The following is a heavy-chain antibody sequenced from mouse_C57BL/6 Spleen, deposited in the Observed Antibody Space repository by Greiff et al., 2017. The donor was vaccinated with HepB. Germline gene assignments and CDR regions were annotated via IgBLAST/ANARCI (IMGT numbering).Heavy chain of an antibody. CDR3: ARSDEVFYAMDY. J-gene: IGHJ4*01. V-gene: IGHV1-18*01. Sequence: EVQRVESGPELVKPGASVKIPCKASGYTFTDYNMDWVKQSHGKSLEWIGDINPNNGGTIYNQKFKGKATLTVDKSSSTAYMELRSLTSEDTAVYYCARSDEVFYAMDYWGQGTSVTVSS. D-gene: IGHD2-13*01. CDR2: INPNNGGT. CDR1: GYTFTDYN.